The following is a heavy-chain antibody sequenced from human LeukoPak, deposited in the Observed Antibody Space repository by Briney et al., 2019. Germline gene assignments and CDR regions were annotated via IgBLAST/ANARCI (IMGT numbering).Heavy chain of an antibody. D-gene: IGHD6-19*01. V-gene: IGHV3-74*01. CDR3: ARSEAVAWSFDL. Sequence: PGGSLRLSCAASGFTFSAYWMHWVRQAPGQGLVWVSRLNTDGRDTRYADSVQGRFTISRDNAKNTLYLQMNSLRAEDTAVYYCARSEAVAWSFDLWGRGTLVTVSS. CDR1: GFTFSAYW. CDR2: LNTDGRDT. J-gene: IGHJ2*01.